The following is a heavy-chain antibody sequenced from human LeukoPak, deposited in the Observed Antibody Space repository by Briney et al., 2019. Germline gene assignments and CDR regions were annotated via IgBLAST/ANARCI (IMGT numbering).Heavy chain of an antibody. D-gene: IGHD3-22*01. J-gene: IGHJ4*02. Sequence: ASVKVCCKASGYTFTKYDINWVRQATGQGLEWMGWMNPKSGNTGHASKFQGRVTITRDTSISTVYMELSSLRSEDTAVYFCARVDGSADYWGQGTLVTVSS. CDR1: GYTFTKYD. CDR3: ARVDGSADY. V-gene: IGHV1-8*03. CDR2: MNPKSGNT.